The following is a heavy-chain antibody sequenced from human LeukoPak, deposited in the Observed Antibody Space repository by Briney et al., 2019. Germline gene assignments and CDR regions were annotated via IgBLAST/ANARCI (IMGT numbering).Heavy chain of an antibody. CDR1: GFPFSSYA. CDR2: ISGSGGST. Sequence: AGGSLRLSCAASGFPFSSYAMSWVRQAPGKGLEWVSAISGSGGSTYYADSVKGRFTISRDNSKNTLYLQMNSLRAEDTAVYYCAKLRRGCSSTSCYGQYYFDYWGQGTLVTVSS. J-gene: IGHJ4*02. D-gene: IGHD2-2*01. V-gene: IGHV3-23*01. CDR3: AKLRRGCSSTSCYGQYYFDY.